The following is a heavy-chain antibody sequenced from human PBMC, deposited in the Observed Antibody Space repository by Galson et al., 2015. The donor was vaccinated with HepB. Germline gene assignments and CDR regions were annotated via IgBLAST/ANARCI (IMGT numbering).Heavy chain of an antibody. D-gene: IGHD1-26*01. V-gene: IGHV1-69*13. Sequence: SVKVSCKASGYTFTGYYIHWVRQAPGQGLEWMGWIIPYFGTANYAQKFQGRVTITADESTSTAYMELSSLRSEDTAVYYCARGVGATKAYFQHWGQGTLVTVSS. CDR2: IIPYFGTA. J-gene: IGHJ1*01. CDR3: ARGVGATKAYFQH. CDR1: GYTFTGYY.